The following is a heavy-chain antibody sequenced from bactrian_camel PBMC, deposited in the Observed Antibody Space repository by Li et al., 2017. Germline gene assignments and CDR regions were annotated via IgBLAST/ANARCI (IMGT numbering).Heavy chain of an antibody. J-gene: IGHJ4*01. D-gene: IGHD6*01. V-gene: IGHV3S63*01. Sequence: HVQLVESGGGSVQAGGSLNLSCEASGYNYDRNCLGWFRQAPGQEREVVAHLYVRGDETFYAVAVKGRFTISRDNAKRTVYLQMNSLKPEDTGVYYCTADPYAVVAGGRTCAGESSRGTQVTVS. CDR2: LYVRGDET. CDR1: GYNYDRNC.